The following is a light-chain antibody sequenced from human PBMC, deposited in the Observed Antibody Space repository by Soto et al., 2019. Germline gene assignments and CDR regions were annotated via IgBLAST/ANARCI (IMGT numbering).Light chain of an antibody. V-gene: IGLV1-47*02. Sequence: QSVLTQPPSASGTPGQRVTISCSGSSSNIGSNYVYWYQQIPGTAPKLLIYSNNQRPSGVPDRFSGSKSGTSASLAISGLRSEDEADYYCAAWDDILGGVVFGGGTKLTVL. CDR1: SSNIGSNY. CDR3: AAWDDILGGVV. J-gene: IGLJ2*01. CDR2: SNN.